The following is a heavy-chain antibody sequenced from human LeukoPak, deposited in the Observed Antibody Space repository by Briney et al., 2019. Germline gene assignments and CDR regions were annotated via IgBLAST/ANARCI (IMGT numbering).Heavy chain of an antibody. CDR3: ARARGGYDFDY. CDR1: RFTFSSYW. CDR2: IKQDGSEK. V-gene: IGHV3-7*03. Sequence: GGSLRLSCAASRFTFSSYWMSWVRQAPGKGLEWVANIKQDGSEKYYVDSVKGRFTLSRVNAKNSLYLQLNSLRAEDTAVYYCARARGGYDFDYWGQGTLVTVSS. J-gene: IGHJ4*02. D-gene: IGHD5-12*01.